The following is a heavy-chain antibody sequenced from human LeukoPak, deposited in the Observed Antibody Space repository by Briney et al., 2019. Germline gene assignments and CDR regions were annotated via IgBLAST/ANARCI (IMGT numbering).Heavy chain of an antibody. CDR2: ISPDSGGT. D-gene: IGHD2-15*01. Sequence: ASVTVSCKASGYTFTGYYIHWVRQAPGQGLEWMGRISPDSGGTNYAQKFQVRVTMTRDTSISTAYMELSRLTSDDTAVYYCARGYCSGGTCPYYFDYWGQGTLVTVSS. J-gene: IGHJ4*02. V-gene: IGHV1-2*06. CDR3: ARGYCSGGTCPYYFDY. CDR1: GYTFTGYY.